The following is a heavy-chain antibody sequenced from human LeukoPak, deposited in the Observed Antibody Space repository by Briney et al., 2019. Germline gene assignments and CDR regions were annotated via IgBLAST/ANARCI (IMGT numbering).Heavy chain of an antibody. CDR1: GGSINDYY. J-gene: IGHJ6*02. D-gene: IGHD6-13*01. V-gene: IGHV4-59*01. Sequence: PSETLSLTCTVSGGSINDYYWSWIRQPPGKGLEWIGYIYYSGSTNYNPSLKSRVTISVDTSKNQFSLKLSSVTAADTAVYYCARGGSSSWYSDYYYGMDVWGQGTTVTVSS. CDR3: ARGGSSSWYSDYYYGMDV. CDR2: IYYSGST.